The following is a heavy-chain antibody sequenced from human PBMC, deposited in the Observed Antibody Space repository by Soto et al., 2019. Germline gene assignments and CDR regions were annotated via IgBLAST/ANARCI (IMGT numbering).Heavy chain of an antibody. CDR2: ISSGGNTM. J-gene: IGHJ4*02. CDR1: GYTFSDYY. V-gene: IGHV3-11*01. D-gene: IGHD2-2*01. Sequence: PGGSLRLSCKASGYTFSDYYINWIRQAPGKGLEWVSDISSGGNTMYYADSVKGPFTTSRDNAKNSLYLQMNSLTAEDTAVYYCARALRYCTRTSCYPPRAVLKGFCFDYWGQGTQVTVSS. CDR3: ARALRYCTRTSCYPPRAVLKGFCFDY.